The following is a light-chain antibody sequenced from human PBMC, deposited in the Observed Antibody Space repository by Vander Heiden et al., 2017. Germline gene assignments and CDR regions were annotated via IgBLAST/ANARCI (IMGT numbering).Light chain of an antibody. CDR3: QQTARIPLT. CDR1: QSITSY. CDR2: AAS. V-gene: IGKV1-39*01. Sequence: DIQMTQSPSSLSASVGDRVTITCRASQSITSYLNWYQQKPGKAPKLLMYAASNLQSGVPSRFSGSGSGTDFTLTISSLQPEDFATYHCQQTARIPLTFGGVTKV. J-gene: IGKJ4*01.